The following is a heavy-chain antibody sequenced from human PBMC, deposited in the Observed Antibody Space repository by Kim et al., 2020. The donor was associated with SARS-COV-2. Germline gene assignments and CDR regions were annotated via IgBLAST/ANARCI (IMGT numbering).Heavy chain of an antibody. Sequence: GGSLRLSCAASGFTFSSYGMHWVRQAPGKGLEWVAVIWYDGSNKYYADSVKGRFTISRDNSKNTLYLQMNSLRAEDTAVYYCARDKLVSGAGTLDYWGQGTLVTVSS. CDR2: IWYDGSNK. D-gene: IGHD6-19*01. CDR3: ARDKLVSGAGTLDY. J-gene: IGHJ4*02. CDR1: GFTFSSYG. V-gene: IGHV3-33*01.